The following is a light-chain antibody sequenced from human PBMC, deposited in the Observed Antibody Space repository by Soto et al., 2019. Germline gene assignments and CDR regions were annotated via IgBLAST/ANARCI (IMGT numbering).Light chain of an antibody. J-gene: IGKJ1*01. CDR3: IQGTHWPTPPRSGT. CDR2: KVS. Sequence: DVVMTQSPLSLPVTLGQPASISCRSSQSLVYSDGNTYLNWFRQRPGQSPRRLIYKVSNRDSGVPDRFSGSGSGTDFTLKISRVEAEDVGVYYCIQGTHWPTPPRSGTFGQGTKVEIK. CDR1: QSLVYSDGNTY. V-gene: IGKV2-30*01.